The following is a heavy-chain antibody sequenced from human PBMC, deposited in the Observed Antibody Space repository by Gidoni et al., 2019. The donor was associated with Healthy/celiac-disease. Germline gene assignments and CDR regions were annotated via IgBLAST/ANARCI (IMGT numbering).Heavy chain of an antibody. CDR1: GYTFTDYS. D-gene: IGHD2-15*01. J-gene: IGHJ3*02. Sequence: EVQLVQSGAEVKKPGATVKISCKVSGYTFTDYSMHWVQQAPGKGLEWMGLVDPEDGETIYAEKFQGRVTITADTSTDTAYMELSSLRSEDTAVYYCATATRGADWSGGSCYLNAFDIWGQGTMVTVSS. CDR2: VDPEDGET. CDR3: ATATRGADWSGGSCYLNAFDI. V-gene: IGHV1-69-2*01.